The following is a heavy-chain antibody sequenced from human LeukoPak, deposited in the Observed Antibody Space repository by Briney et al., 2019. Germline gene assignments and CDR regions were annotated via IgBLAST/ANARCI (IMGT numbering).Heavy chain of an antibody. D-gene: IGHD3-3*01. CDR2: IGTAGDT. CDR1: GFTFSSYD. J-gene: IGHJ3*02. V-gene: IGHV3-13*01. CDR3: ARERIGVTIRGAFDI. Sequence: GGSLRLSCAASGFTFSSYDMHWVRQATGKGLEWVSAIGTAGDTYYPGSVKGRFTISRENAKNSLYLQMNSLRAGDTAVYYCARERIGVTIRGAFDIWGQGTMVTVSS.